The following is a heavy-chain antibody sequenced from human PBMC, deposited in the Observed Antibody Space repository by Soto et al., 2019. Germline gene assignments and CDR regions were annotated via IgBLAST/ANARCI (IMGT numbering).Heavy chain of an antibody. V-gene: IGHV1-18*01. CDR1: GYTFTNYG. J-gene: IGHJ4*02. Sequence: QVQLVQSGAEVKKPGASVKVSCKASGYTFTNYGISWVRQAPGQGLEWMGWISVYNGDTNYAQKLQGRVTMTTDTSTSTAYMELRSLRSDVTAVYYCARRPPIVLIPAAPDYWGQGTLVTVSS. CDR2: ISVYNGDT. CDR3: ARRPPIVLIPAAPDY. D-gene: IGHD2-2*01.